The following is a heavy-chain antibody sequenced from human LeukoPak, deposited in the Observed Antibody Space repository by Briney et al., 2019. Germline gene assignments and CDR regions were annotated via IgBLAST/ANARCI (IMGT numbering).Heavy chain of an antibody. CDR2: IIPIFGTA. D-gene: IGHD6-19*01. J-gene: IGHJ4*02. CDR1: GGTFSSYA. V-gene: IGHV1-69*13. CDR3: ARDSEQWLERGRFDY. Sequence: ASVKASCKASGGTFSSYAISWVRQAPGQGLEWMGGIIPIFGTANYAQKFQGRVTITADESTSTAYMELSSLRSEDTAVYYCARDSEQWLERGRFDYWGQGTLVTVSS.